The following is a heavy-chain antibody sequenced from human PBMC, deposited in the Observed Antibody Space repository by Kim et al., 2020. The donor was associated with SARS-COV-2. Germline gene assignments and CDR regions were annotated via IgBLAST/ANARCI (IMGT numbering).Heavy chain of an antibody. CDR2: INPSGGST. V-gene: IGHV1-46*01. D-gene: IGHD3-3*01. CDR1: GYTFTSYY. Sequence: ASVKVSCKASGYTFTSYYMHWVRQAPGQGLEWMRIINPSGGSTSYAQKFQGRVTMTRDTSTSTVYMELSSLRSEDTAVYYCARGQRVFGVVIIYYYGMDVWGQGTTVTVSS. CDR3: ARGQRVFGVVIIYYYGMDV. J-gene: IGHJ6*02.